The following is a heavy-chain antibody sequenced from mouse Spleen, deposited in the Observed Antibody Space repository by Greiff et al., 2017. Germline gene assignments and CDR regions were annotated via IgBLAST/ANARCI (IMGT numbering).Heavy chain of an antibody. CDR2: IDPEDGET. Sequence: EVQGVESGAELVKPGASVKLSCTASGFNIKDYYMHWVKQRTEQGLEWIGRIDPEDGETKYAPKFQGKATITADTSSNTAYLQLSSLTSEDTAVYYCAHYYGSSLWFAYWGQGTLVTVSA. CDR3: AHYYGSSLWFAY. V-gene: IGHV14-2*01. D-gene: IGHD1-1*01. J-gene: IGHJ3*01. CDR1: GFNIKDYY.